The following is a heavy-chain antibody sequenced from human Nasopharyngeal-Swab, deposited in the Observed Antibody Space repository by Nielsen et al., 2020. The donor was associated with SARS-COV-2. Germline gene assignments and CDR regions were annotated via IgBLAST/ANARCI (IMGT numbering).Heavy chain of an antibody. CDR2: INPNSGGT. J-gene: IGHJ4*02. CDR3: ASWGSSSGAFDY. V-gene: IGHV1-2*06. Sequence: WVRQAPGQGLEWMGRINPNSGGTNYAQKFQSRVTMTRDTSISTAYMELSRLRSDDTAVYYCASWGSSSGAFDYWGQGTLVTVSS. D-gene: IGHD6-6*01.